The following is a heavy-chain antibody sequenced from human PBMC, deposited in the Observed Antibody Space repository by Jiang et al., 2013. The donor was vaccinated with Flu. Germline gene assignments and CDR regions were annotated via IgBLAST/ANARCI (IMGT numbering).Heavy chain of an antibody. CDR1: IHRQSQL. J-gene: IGHJ4*02. CDR2: LWRWQH. D-gene: IGHD4-23*01. V-gene: IGHV3-66*01. Sequence: ESGGTLVQPGGSRKTLLCNVWIHRQSQLHELGPPGSREGPGMGLSCLWRWQHILRRLREGRFTISTDNSKSTLYLQMNSLTADDTAVYYCSASRWPDGVNLDYWGQGILVTVSS. CDR3: SASRWPDGVNLDY.